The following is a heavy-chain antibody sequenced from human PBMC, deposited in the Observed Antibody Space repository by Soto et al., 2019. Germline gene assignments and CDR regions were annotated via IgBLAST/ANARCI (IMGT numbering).Heavy chain of an antibody. CDR1: GFTFSDHY. CDR2: TRNKVNSYTT. V-gene: IGHV3-72*01. J-gene: IGHJ6*03. CDR3: ARALNYCIDV. Sequence: GGSLRLSCAASGFTFSDHYMDWVRQAPGKGLEWVGRTRNKVNSYTTEYAASVKGRFTISRDDSKNSLYLQMNSLKTEDTAVYYCARALNYCIDVWGKGTTVTVSS.